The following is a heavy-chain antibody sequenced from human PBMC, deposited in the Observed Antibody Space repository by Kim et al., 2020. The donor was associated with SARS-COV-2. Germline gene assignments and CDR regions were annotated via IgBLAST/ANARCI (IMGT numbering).Heavy chain of an antibody. D-gene: IGHD6-13*01. CDR3: ASSSSWYFDY. J-gene: IGHJ4*02. V-gene: IGHV4-34*01. Sequence: SRVTISVDTSKNQFSLKLSSVTAADTAVYYCASSSSWYFDYWGQGTLVTVSS.